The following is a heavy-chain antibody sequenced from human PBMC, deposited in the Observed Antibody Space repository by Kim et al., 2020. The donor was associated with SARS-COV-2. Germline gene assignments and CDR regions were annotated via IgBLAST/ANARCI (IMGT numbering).Heavy chain of an antibody. CDR3: AKDQHPYSSSWYFPQVPDY. V-gene: IGHV3-9*01. CDR1: GFTFDDYA. Sequence: GGSLRLSCAASGFTFDDYAMHWVRQAPGKGLEWVSGISWNSGSIGYADSVKGRFTISRDNAKNSLYLQMNSLRAEDTALYYCAKDQHPYSSSWYFPQVPDYWGQGTLVTVSS. CDR2: ISWNSGSI. D-gene: IGHD6-13*01. J-gene: IGHJ4*02.